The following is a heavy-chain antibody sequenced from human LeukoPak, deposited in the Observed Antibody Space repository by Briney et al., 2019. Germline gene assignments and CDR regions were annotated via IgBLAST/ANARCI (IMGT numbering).Heavy chain of an antibody. CDR2: IYPGDSDT. Sequence: GESLKISRKSSGYILTKNWIGWVRQMPGKGLEWMGIIYPGDSDTRYSPSFEGQVTISVDKSISTAYLQWRSLKAADTAMDYCARQTRDGSGSRGYSFDFWGQGTLVTVSS. D-gene: IGHD3-10*01. V-gene: IGHV5-51*01. CDR3: ARQTRDGSGSRGYSFDF. CDR1: GYILTKNW. J-gene: IGHJ4*02.